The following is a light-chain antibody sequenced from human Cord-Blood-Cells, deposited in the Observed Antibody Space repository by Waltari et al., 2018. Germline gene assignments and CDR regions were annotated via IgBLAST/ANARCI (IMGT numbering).Light chain of an antibody. CDR3: CSYAGSSTFWV. J-gene: IGLJ3*02. CDR2: EGS. Sequence: QSALTQPASVPGSPGQSITISCTGTSSDVGSYNPVPRYQQHPGKAPKLMIYEGSKRPSGVSNRFSGSKSGNTASLTISGLQAEDEADYYCCSYAGSSTFWVFGGGTKLTVL. CDR1: SSDVGSYNP. V-gene: IGLV2-23*01.